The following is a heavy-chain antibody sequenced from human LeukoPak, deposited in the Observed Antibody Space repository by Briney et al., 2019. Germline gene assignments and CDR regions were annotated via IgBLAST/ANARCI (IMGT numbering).Heavy chain of an antibody. CDR1: GGSISDYY. J-gene: IGHJ6*02. CDR3: ARVEGWFGESRSYYYGMDV. V-gene: IGHV4-59*01. D-gene: IGHD3-10*01. CDR2: IYYSGST. Sequence: SETLSLTCTVSGGSISDYYWSWIRQPPGKGLEWIGYIYYSGSTNYNPSLKSRVTISVDTSKNHFSLKLSSVTAADTAVYYCARVEGWFGESRSYYYGMDVWGHGTTVTVSS.